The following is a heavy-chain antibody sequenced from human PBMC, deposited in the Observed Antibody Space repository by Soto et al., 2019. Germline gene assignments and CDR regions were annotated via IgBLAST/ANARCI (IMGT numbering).Heavy chain of an antibody. J-gene: IGHJ6*02. CDR1: GGTFSSYA. Sequence: ASVKVSCKASGGTFSSYAISWVRQAPGQGLEWMGGIIPIFGTANYAQKFQGRVTITADESTSTAYMELSSLRSEDTAVYYCARENARGIAAAASYYYYGMDVWGQGTTVTVSS. CDR2: IIPIFGTA. CDR3: ARENARGIAAAASYYYYGMDV. D-gene: IGHD6-13*01. V-gene: IGHV1-69*13.